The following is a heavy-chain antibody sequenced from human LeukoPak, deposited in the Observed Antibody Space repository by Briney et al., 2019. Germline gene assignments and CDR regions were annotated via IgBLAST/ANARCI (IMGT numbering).Heavy chain of an antibody. CDR2: ISGSGVST. J-gene: IGHJ4*02. CDR1: GFTFSSYA. CDR3: AKKKELAGAGCSDY. V-gene: IGHV3-23*01. Sequence: GGSLRLSCAASGFTFSSYAMSWVRQAPGKGLEWVSAISGSGVSTYYADSVKGRFTISRDNSKNTLYMQMNGLGAEDTAVYYCAKKKELAGAGCSDYWGQGTLVTVSS. D-gene: IGHD1-7*01.